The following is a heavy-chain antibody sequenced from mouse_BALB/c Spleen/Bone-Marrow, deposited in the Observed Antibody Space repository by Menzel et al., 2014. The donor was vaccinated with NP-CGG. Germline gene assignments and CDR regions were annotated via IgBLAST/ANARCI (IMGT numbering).Heavy chain of an antibody. CDR3: ARFPMDY. CDR1: GFTFTGYY. V-gene: IGHV7-3*02. J-gene: IGHJ4*01. CDR2: IRNKANGYTT. Sequence: DVQLVESGGGLVQPGGSLRLSCTTSGFTFTGYYMSWVRQPPGKALEWLAFIRNKANGYTTEYSASVKGRFTISRDNSQSILYLQMNTLRAEDSATYYCARFPMDYWGQGTSVTVSS.